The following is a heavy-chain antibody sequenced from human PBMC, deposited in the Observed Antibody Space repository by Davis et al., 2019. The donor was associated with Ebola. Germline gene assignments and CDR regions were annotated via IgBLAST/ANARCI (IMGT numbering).Heavy chain of an antibody. V-gene: IGHV6-1*01. J-gene: IGHJ4*02. CDR2: TYYRSKWFT. CDR3: ARVRDGSSGWYFDY. Sequence: SQTPSLTRAISGDSVSSNSAAWNWIRQSPSRGLEWLGRTYYRSKWFTDYAVSVKSRMTINPDTSKNQFSLQLNSVTPEDTAVYYCARVRDGSSGWYFDYWGQGALVTVSS. CDR1: GDSVSSNSAA. D-gene: IGHD6-19*01.